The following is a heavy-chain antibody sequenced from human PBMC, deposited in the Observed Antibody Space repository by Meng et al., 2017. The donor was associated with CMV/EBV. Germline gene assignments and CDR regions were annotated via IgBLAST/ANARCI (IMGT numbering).Heavy chain of an antibody. Sequence: GESLKISCAASGFTVGSNYVNWVRQAPGKGLEWVSVIYSGGSTYYADSVKGRFTISRDNSKNTVYLQMNSLRAEDTAVFYCARGVDTAPLGMDIWGQGTTVTVSS. CDR3: ARGVDTAPLGMDI. J-gene: IGHJ6*02. CDR2: IYSGGST. CDR1: GFTVGSNY. D-gene: IGHD5-18*01. V-gene: IGHV3-53*01.